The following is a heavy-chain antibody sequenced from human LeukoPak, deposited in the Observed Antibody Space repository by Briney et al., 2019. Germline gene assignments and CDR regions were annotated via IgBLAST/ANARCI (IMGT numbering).Heavy chain of an antibody. D-gene: IGHD2-15*01. J-gene: IGHJ4*02. Sequence: GGSLRLSCAASGFTFSTYGMHWVRQAPGKGLEWVTFIRYDGTNKNYADSVKGRFTISRDNSKNTLYLEMNSLRVEDSAIYYCAADANLDSVGDYWGQGSLVTVSS. V-gene: IGHV3-30*02. CDR2: IRYDGTNK. CDR1: GFTFSTYG. CDR3: AADANLDSVGDY.